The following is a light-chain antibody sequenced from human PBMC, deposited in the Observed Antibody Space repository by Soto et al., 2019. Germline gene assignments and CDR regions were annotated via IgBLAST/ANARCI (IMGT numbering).Light chain of an antibody. Sequence: DIQMTQSPSTLSASVGDRVTITCRASQSISSWLAWYQQKPGKAPKLLIYDASSLESGVPSRFSGSGSGTEFTLNISSLQPDDFARYYCQQYNSYSWTFGQGTKLEI. CDR1: QSISSW. CDR2: DAS. V-gene: IGKV1-5*01. J-gene: IGKJ2*01. CDR3: QQYNSYSWT.